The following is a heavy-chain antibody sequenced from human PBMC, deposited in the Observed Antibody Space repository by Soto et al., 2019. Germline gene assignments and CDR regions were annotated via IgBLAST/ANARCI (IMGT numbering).Heavy chain of an antibody. D-gene: IGHD6-6*01. CDR1: GYSFTSYW. CDR3: ATESSSSARRKYYYYYGMDV. V-gene: IGHV5-10-1*01. Sequence: GESRKIACTGSGYSFTSYWISWVRQMPGKGLECMGRIDPSDSYTNYSPSFQGHVTISADKSIRTAYLQWSSLKASDTAMYYCATESSSSARRKYYYYYGMDVWGQGTTVNLSS. J-gene: IGHJ6*02. CDR2: IDPSDSYT.